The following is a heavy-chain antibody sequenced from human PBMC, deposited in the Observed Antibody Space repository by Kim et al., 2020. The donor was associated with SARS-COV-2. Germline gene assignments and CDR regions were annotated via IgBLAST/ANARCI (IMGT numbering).Heavy chain of an antibody. CDR3: AWQNYYDSSGYNS. Sequence: SETLSLTCAVYGGSFSGYYWSWIRQPPGKGLEWIGEINHSGSTNYNPSLKSRVTISVDTSKNQFSLKLSSVTAADTAVYYCAWQNYYDSSGYNSWGQGTLVTVSS. V-gene: IGHV4-34*01. D-gene: IGHD3-22*01. CDR1: GGSFSGYY. CDR2: INHSGST. J-gene: IGHJ4*02.